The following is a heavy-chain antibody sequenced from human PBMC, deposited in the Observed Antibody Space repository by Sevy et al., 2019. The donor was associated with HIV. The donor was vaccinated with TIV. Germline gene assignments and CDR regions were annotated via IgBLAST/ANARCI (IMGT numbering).Heavy chain of an antibody. CDR2: ISSSGSTI. Sequence: GGSLRLSCAASGFTFSSYEMNWVRQAPGKGLEWVSYISSSGSTIYYADSGKGRFTISRDNAKNSLYLQMNSLRAEDTAVYYCARRVGLYWYFDLWGRGTLVTVSS. CDR3: ARRVGLYWYFDL. D-gene: IGHD1-26*01. V-gene: IGHV3-48*03. J-gene: IGHJ2*01. CDR1: GFTFSSYE.